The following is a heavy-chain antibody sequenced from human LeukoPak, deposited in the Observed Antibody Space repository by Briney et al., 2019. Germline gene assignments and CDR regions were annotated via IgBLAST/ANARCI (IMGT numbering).Heavy chain of an antibody. CDR1: GFTVRDGY. Sequence: PGGSLRLSCAASGFTVRDGYMSWVRQAPGKGLEWLSYITSSSSVIYYTDSVKGRLTVSRDNAENSLYLHMNSLRAEDTAVYYCARVSRFHWYFDLWGRGTLVTVSS. CDR2: ITSSSSVI. D-gene: IGHD3-16*01. J-gene: IGHJ2*01. V-gene: IGHV3-48*01. CDR3: ARVSRFHWYFDL.